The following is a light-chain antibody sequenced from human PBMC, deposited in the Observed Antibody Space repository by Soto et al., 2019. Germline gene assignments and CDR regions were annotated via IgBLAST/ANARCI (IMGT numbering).Light chain of an antibody. CDR2: WAS. CDR1: QSLFYSSNNKDY. Sequence: DIVMTQSPDSLAVSLGERATINCKSSQSLFYSSNNKDYLAWYQQKPGQSPKLVMYWASSRESGVPDRFSGGGSGENFTPTLNRLQAEDVAVYYCQQYFHAPITFGQGTRLEIK. CDR3: QQYFHAPIT. J-gene: IGKJ5*01. V-gene: IGKV4-1*01.